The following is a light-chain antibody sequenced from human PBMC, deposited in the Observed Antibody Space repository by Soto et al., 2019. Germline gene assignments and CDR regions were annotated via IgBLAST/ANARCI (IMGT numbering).Light chain of an antibody. J-gene: IGKJ5*01. CDR2: VAS. V-gene: IGKV3-11*01. CDR1: QSISNS. CDR3: QQRGEWPPGAT. Sequence: DIVLTQSPATLSLSPGERATLSCRAVQSISNSLAWYQQKPGQAPRLLIYVASKRATGIPARFSGSGSGTDFTLTISSLEPEDSAVYYCQQRGEWPPGATFGQGTRLEIK.